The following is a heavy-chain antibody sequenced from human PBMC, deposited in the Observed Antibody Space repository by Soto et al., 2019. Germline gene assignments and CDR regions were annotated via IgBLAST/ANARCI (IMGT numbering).Heavy chain of an antibody. CDR2: ISVYNGNT. CDR1: GYTFNSYG. CDR3: ARDDAYQLLARWGMDV. D-gene: IGHD2-2*01. Sequence: ASVKVSCKASGYTFNSYGISWVRQSPGQGLEWMGWISVYNGNTNYAQKVQGRVTMTTDTSTSTAYMELRSLRSDDKGVYYCARDDAYQLLARWGMDVWGQGXTVTVSS. V-gene: IGHV1-18*01. J-gene: IGHJ6*02.